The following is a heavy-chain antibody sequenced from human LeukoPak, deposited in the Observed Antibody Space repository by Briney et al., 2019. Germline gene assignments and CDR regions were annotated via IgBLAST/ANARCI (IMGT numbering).Heavy chain of an antibody. Sequence: SETLSLTCTVSGYSISSGYHWGWIRQPPGKGLEWIGSIYHSGSTYYNPSLKSRVTISVDTSKNQFSLKLSSVTAADTAVYYCARDPSHHSGTFDIWGQGTMVTVSS. CDR1: GYSISSGYH. D-gene: IGHD2-15*01. CDR3: ARDPSHHSGTFDI. V-gene: IGHV4-38-2*02. CDR2: IYHSGST. J-gene: IGHJ3*02.